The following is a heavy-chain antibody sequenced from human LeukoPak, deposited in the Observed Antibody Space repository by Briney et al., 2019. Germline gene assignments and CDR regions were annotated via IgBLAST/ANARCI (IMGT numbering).Heavy chain of an antibody. V-gene: IGHV3-23*01. D-gene: IGHD2-2*01. CDR3: ARDSIVVVPAAIPLEDY. Sequence: GSLRLSCAASGFTFSSYAMSWVRQAPGKGLEWVSAISGSGGSTYYADSVKGRFTISRDNAKNTLYLQMNSLRAEDTAVYYCARDSIVVVPAAIPLEDYWGQGTLVTVSS. J-gene: IGHJ4*02. CDR1: GFTFSSYA. CDR2: ISGSGGST.